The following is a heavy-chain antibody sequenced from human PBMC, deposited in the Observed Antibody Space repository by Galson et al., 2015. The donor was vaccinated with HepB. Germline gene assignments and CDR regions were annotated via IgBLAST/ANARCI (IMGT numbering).Heavy chain of an antibody. CDR1: GDSVSSSSVQ. V-gene: IGHV6-1*01. CDR2: TGFRSKWYS. CDR3: ARSGWLGNWYFDL. Sequence: CAISGDSVSSSSVQWNRIRQSPSRGLEWLGTTGFRSKWYSDYAVSVKSRITINADTSKNQFSLQLNSVTPEDTAVYYCARSGWLGNWYFDLWGRGTLVTVSS. J-gene: IGHJ2*01. D-gene: IGHD6-19*01.